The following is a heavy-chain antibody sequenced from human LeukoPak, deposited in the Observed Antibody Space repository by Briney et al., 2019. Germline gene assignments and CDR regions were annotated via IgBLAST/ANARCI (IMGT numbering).Heavy chain of an antibody. D-gene: IGHD4-17*01. V-gene: IGHV3-33*01. J-gene: IGHJ4*02. CDR1: GFTFSSYA. Sequence: GGSLRLSCAASGFTFSSYAMHWVRQAPGKGLEWVAVIWYDGSNKYYADSVEGRFTISRDNSKNTLYLQMNSLRAEDTAVYYCARDLPYGDHEVGDYWGQGTLVTVSS. CDR2: IWYDGSNK. CDR3: ARDLPYGDHEVGDY.